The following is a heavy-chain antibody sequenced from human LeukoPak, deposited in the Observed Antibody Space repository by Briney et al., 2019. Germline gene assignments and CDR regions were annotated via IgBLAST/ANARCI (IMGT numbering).Heavy chain of an antibody. J-gene: IGHJ6*03. D-gene: IGHD6-6*01. Sequence: PSVKVSCKASGYTFTSYYMHCVRQAPGQGLEWMGIINPSGGSTSYAQKFQGRVTMTKDMSTSTVYMELSSLRSEDTAVYYCARGRVHRSSSNQYYMDVWGKGTTVTVSS. CDR2: INPSGGST. CDR1: GYTFTSYY. V-gene: IGHV1-46*01. CDR3: ARGRVHRSSSNQYYMDV.